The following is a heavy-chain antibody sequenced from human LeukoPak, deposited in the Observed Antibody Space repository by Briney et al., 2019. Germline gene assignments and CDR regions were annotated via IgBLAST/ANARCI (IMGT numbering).Heavy chain of an antibody. Sequence: PGGSLRLSCAASGFTFSSYTMNWVRQAPGKGLEWVSSISSSSSYIYYADSVKGRFTISRDNAKNSVYLQMNSLRAEDTALYYCAKDLWSAYSPPAHWGQGTLVTVSS. V-gene: IGHV3-21*04. D-gene: IGHD3-3*01. J-gene: IGHJ4*02. CDR1: GFTFSSYT. CDR3: AKDLWSAYSPPAH. CDR2: ISSSSSYI.